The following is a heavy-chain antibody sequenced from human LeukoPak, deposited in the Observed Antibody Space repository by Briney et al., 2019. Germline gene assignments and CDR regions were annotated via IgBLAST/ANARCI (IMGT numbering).Heavy chain of an antibody. CDR2: IKGIGPTT. J-gene: IGHJ6*03. CDR1: GFTFSDYY. D-gene: IGHD3-16*01. CDR3: ARAGELRYMDV. Sequence: GGSLRLSCVGPGFTFSDYYMSWLRPAPGKGLEWVSTIKGIGPTTYYADSLKGRFTISRDNAKNSLFLQMSSLRADDTAIYYCARAGELRYMDVWGKGTAVTVSS. V-gene: IGHV3-11*04.